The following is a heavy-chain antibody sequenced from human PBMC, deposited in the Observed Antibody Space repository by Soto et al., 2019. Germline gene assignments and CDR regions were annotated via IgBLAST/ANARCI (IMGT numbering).Heavy chain of an antibody. CDR3: ARRITMVRGVTNAFDI. Sequence: VASVKVSCKASGGTFSSYAISWVRQAPGQGLEWMGGIIPIFGTANYAQKFQGRVTITADKSTSTAYMELSSLRSEDTAVYYCARRITMVRGVTNAFDIWGQGTMVTVSS. D-gene: IGHD3-10*01. CDR2: IIPIFGTA. CDR1: GGTFSSYA. J-gene: IGHJ3*02. V-gene: IGHV1-69*06.